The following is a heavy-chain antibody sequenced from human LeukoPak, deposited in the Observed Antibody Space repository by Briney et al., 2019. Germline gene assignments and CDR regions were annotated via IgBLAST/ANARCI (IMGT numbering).Heavy chain of an antibody. CDR3: GRQMTTVTTEGFYFDF. D-gene: IGHD4-11*01. CDR1: GXSFINYW. J-gene: IGHJ4*02. CDR2: IYPGNSDA. Sequence: GESLKISFKGSGXSFINYWIGWVRQMPGKGLEWMGVIYPGNSDARYSPSFQGHVTISAGKSINTAYLQWTSLKASDTVMYYCGRQMTTVTTEGFYFDFWGKEPLVTVSS. V-gene: IGHV5-51*01.